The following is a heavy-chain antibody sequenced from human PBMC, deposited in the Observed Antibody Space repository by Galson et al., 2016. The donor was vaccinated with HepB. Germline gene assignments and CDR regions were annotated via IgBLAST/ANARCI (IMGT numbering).Heavy chain of an antibody. CDR2: ISGSGGST. J-gene: IGHJ5*02. V-gene: IGHV3-23*01. D-gene: IGHD3-16*01. CDR1: GFTFSSYA. Sequence: LRLSCAASGFTFSSYAMTWVRQAPGKGLEWVSAISGSGGSTYYVDSVKGRFTISRDNSKNTLYLQMNSLRAEDTAVYYCAKGGSFGFYSWFDPWGQGTLVTVSS. CDR3: AKGGSFGFYSWFDP.